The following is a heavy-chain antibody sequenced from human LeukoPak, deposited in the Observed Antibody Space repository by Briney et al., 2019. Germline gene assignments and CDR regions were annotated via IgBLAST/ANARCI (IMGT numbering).Heavy chain of an antibody. D-gene: IGHD6-19*01. CDR3: ASELVAGTDY. CDR2: ISSSSSYI. CDR1: GFTFSSYS. Sequence: GGALRLSCAASGFTFSSYSMNWVRQAPGKGLEWVSSISSSSSYIYYADSVKGRFTISRDNAKNSLYLQMNSLRAEDTAVYYCASELVAGTDYWGQGTLVTVSS. J-gene: IGHJ4*02. V-gene: IGHV3-21*01.